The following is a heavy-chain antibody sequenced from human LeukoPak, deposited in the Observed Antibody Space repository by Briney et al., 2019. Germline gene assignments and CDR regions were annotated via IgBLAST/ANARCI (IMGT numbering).Heavy chain of an antibody. J-gene: IGHJ4*02. Sequence: PGGSLRLSCAASGFTFSSYAMSWVRQAPGKGLEWVSAISGSGGSTYYADSVKGRFTISRDNSKNTLYLQMNSLRAEDTAVYYCAKDDQIVVVTSARTGYDYWGQGTLVTVSS. CDR3: AKDDQIVVVTSARTGYDY. V-gene: IGHV3-23*01. CDR1: GFTFSSYA. D-gene: IGHD3-22*01. CDR2: ISGSGGST.